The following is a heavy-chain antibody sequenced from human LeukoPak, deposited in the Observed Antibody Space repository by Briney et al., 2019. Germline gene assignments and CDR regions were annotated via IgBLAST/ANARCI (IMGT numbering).Heavy chain of an antibody. CDR3: ASESKAYYYDSSGYYFDY. CDR2: IIPIFGTA. Sequence: KVSCKASGGTFSSYAISWVRQAPGQGLEWMGGIIPIFGTANYAQKFQGRVTITADKSTSTAYMELSSLRSEDTAVYYCASESKAYYYDSSGYYFDYWGQGTLVTVSS. V-gene: IGHV1-69*06. CDR1: GGTFSSYA. J-gene: IGHJ4*02. D-gene: IGHD3-22*01.